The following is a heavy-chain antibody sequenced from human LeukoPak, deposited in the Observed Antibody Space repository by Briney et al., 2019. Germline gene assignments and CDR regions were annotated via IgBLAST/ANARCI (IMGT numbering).Heavy chain of an antibody. CDR3: ARGRSLRYDSSGYLGAFDI. CDR2: ISSSSSTI. D-gene: IGHD3-22*01. Sequence: QPGGSLRLSCAASGFTFSSYSMNWVRQAPGKGLEWVSYISSSSSTIYYADPVKGRFTISRDNAKNSLYLQMNSLRAEDTAVYYCARGRSLRYDSSGYLGAFDIWGQGTMVTVSS. CDR1: GFTFSSYS. V-gene: IGHV3-48*01. J-gene: IGHJ3*02.